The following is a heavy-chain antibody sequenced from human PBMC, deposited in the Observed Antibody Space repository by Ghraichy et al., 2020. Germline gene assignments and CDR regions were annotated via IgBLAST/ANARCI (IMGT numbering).Heavy chain of an antibody. D-gene: IGHD6-13*01. J-gene: IGHJ3*02. CDR2: INHSGST. CDR3: ARFRFLAAAHDAFDI. CDR1: GGSFSGYY. Sequence: SETLSLTCAVYGGSFSGYYWSWIRQPPGKGLEWIGEINHSGSTNYNPSLKSRVTISVDTSKNQFSLKLSSVTAADTAVYYCARFRFLAAAHDAFDIWGQGTMVTVSS. V-gene: IGHV4-34*01.